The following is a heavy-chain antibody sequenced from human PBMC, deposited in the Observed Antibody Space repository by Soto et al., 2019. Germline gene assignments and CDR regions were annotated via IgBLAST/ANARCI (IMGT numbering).Heavy chain of an antibody. CDR2: ISDSGGST. J-gene: IGHJ6*02. CDR1: GFSFRIFA. CDR3: TKDAYTKYYYYGMDV. V-gene: IGHV3-23*01. D-gene: IGHD4-4*01. Sequence: PGGSLRLSCAASGFSFRIFAMNWVRQAPGKGLEWIANISDSGGSTLYSDSVKGRFIISRDNPDDTLYLEMNSLRVEDTAIYYCTKDAYTKYYYYGMDVWGQGTTVTVSS.